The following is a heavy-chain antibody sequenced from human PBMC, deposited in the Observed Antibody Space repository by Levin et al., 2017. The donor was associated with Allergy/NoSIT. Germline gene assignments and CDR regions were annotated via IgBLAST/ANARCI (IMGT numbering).Heavy chain of an antibody. D-gene: IGHD3-22*01. Sequence: EASVKVSCKASGYTFTGYYMHWVRQAPGQGLEWMGWINPNSGGTNYAQKFQGRVTMTRDTSISTAYMELSRLRSDDTAVYYCAAFNWGYYDSSGYYNVDYWGQGTLVTVSS. CDR2: INPNSGGT. CDR3: AAFNWGYYDSSGYYNVDY. CDR1: GYTFTGYY. J-gene: IGHJ4*02. V-gene: IGHV1-2*02.